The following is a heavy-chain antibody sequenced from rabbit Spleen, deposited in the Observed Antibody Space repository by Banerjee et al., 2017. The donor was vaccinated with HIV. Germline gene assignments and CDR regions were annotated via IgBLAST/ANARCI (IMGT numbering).Heavy chain of an antibody. D-gene: IGHD8-1*01. J-gene: IGHJ6*01. V-gene: IGHV1S47*01. CDR2: IYPDYRST. Sequence: QEQLVESGGGLVKPGASLTLTCKASGIDFSNAGIGWVRQAPGKGLEWISYIYPDYRSTHYAGWVNGRFTISLDNAQNTAFLQMTSLTAADTATYFCARDASSSFSSYGMDLWGPGTLVTVS. CDR3: ARDASSSFSSYGMDL. CDR1: GIDFSNAG.